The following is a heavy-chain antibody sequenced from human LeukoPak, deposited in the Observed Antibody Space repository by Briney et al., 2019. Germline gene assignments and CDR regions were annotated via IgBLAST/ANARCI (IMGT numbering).Heavy chain of an antibody. CDR1: GGSFSGYY. J-gene: IGHJ4*02. V-gene: IGHV4-34*01. CDR3: ARRDQTLNFDY. CDR2: INHSGST. Sequence: TSETLSLTCAVYGGSFSGYYWSWIRQPPGKGLEWIGEINHSGSTNYNPSLKSRVTISVDTSKNQFSLKLSSVTAADTAVYYCARRDQTLNFDYWGQGTLVTVSS. D-gene: IGHD2-2*01.